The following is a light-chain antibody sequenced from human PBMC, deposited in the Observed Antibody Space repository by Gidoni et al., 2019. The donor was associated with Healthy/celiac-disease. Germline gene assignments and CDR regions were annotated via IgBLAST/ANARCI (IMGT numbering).Light chain of an antibody. Sequence: DIQMTQSPSSLSASVGDRVTITCQASQDISNYLNWYQQKPGKAPKLLIYDASNVETGVPSRFSGSVSGTDFTFTISSLQPEDIATYYCQQYDNLLLTFGGGTKVEIK. V-gene: IGKV1-33*01. J-gene: IGKJ4*01. CDR1: QDISNY. CDR3: QQYDNLLLT. CDR2: DAS.